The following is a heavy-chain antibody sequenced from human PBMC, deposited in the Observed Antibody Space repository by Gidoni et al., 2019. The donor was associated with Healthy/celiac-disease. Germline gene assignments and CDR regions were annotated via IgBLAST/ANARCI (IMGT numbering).Heavy chain of an antibody. CDR2: TYYRSKWYN. J-gene: IGHJ4*02. CDR3: AREGYRIAVAGREFDY. CDR1: GASVSSNSAA. Sequence: QVQLQQSSPALVKPSQTLSLTCAISGASVSSNSAAWNWIRQSPSRGLEWLGRTYYRSKWYNDYAVSVKSRITINPDTSKNQFSLQLNSVTPEDTAVYYCAREGYRIAVAGREFDYWGQGTLVTVSS. D-gene: IGHD6-19*01. V-gene: IGHV6-1*01.